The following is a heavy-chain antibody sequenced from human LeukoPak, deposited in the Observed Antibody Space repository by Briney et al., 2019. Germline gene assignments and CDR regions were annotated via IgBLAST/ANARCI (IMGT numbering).Heavy chain of an antibody. V-gene: IGHV1-2*02. CDR1: GYTFTGYY. J-gene: IGHJ4*02. D-gene: IGHD3-10*01. Sequence: ASVKVSCKASGYTFTGYYMHWVRQAPGQGLEWMGWINPNSGGTNYALKFQGRVTMTRDTSISTAYMELSRLRSDDTAVYYCARRITMVRGVTTYYFDYWGQGTLVTVSS. CDR2: INPNSGGT. CDR3: ARRITMVRGVTTYYFDY.